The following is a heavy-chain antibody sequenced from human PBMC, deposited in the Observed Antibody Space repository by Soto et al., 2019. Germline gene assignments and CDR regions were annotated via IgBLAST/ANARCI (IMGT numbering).Heavy chain of an antibody. J-gene: IGHJ6*02. Sequence: GGSLRLSCAASGFTFSSYSMNWVRQAPGKGLEWVSSISSSSSYIYYADSVKGRFTISRDNAKNSLYLQMNSLGAEDTAVYYCARDALPFFGMDVWGQGTTVTVSS. D-gene: IGHD1-26*01. CDR2: ISSSSSYI. V-gene: IGHV3-21*01. CDR1: GFTFSSYS. CDR3: ARDALPFFGMDV.